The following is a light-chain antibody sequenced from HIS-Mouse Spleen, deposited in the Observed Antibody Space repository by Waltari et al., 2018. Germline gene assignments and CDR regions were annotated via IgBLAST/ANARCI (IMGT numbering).Light chain of an antibody. Sequence: EIALTQSPATLSLSPGEIAPLSCRASQSVSSYLAWYQQKPGQAPRLLIYDASNRATGIPARFSGSGSGTDFTLTISSLEPEDFAVYYCQQRSNWLTFGGGTKVEIK. CDR1: QSVSSY. CDR2: DAS. V-gene: IGKV3-11*01. CDR3: QQRSNWLT. J-gene: IGKJ4*01.